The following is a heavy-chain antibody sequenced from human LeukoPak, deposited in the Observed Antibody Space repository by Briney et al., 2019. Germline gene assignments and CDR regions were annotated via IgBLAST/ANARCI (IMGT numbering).Heavy chain of an antibody. J-gene: IGHJ4*02. CDR2: IFSNDEK. D-gene: IGHD3-22*01. CDR3: ARIQRYYDSSGYFRFDY. CDR1: GFSLSNARMG. V-gene: IGHV2-26*01. Sequence: ESGPTLVNPTETLTLTCNVSGFSLSNARMGVSWIRQPPGKALEWLAHIFSNDEKSYSTSLKSRLTISKDTSKSQVVLTMTNMDPVDTATYYCARIQRYYDSSGYFRFDYWGQGTLVTVSS.